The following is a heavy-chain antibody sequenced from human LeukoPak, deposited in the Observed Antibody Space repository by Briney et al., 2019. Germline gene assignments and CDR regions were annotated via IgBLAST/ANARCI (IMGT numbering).Heavy chain of an antibody. CDR3: ARQQGLQNLNFDY. CDR2: INPIGGTT. CDR1: GYTFTTYY. D-gene: IGHD4-11*01. V-gene: IGHV1-46*01. J-gene: IGHJ4*02. Sequence: ASVKVSCKASGYTFTTYYMHWVRQAPGQGLEWMGIINPIGGTTDYPQKFQGRVTMTRDTSTSTVYMELSSLSPEDTAVYYCARQQGLQNLNFDYWGQGALVTVSS.